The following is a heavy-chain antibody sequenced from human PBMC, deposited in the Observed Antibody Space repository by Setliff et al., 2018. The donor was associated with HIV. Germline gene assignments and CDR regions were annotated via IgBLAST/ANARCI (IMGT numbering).Heavy chain of an antibody. CDR3: TRAPSLRYYFDQ. Sequence: PGGSLRLSCSASGFMFGDYTMSWLRQAPGKGLEWVGFIRSKAYGGTTEYAASVKGRFTISRDDSKSIAYLQMNSLKTGDTAVYYCTRAPSLRYYFDQWGQGTLVTVSS. CDR2: IRSKAYGGTT. V-gene: IGHV3-49*03. J-gene: IGHJ4*02. CDR1: GFMFGDYT. D-gene: IGHD4-17*01.